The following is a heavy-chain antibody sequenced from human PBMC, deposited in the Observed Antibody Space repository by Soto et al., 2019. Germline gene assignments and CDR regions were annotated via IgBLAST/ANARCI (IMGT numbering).Heavy chain of an antibody. CDR2: IDPSDSYT. V-gene: IGHV5-10-1*01. CDR1: GYSFTSYW. J-gene: IGHJ4*02. D-gene: IGHD1-26*01. Sequence: GESLKISCKGSGYSFTSYWINWVRQMPGKGLEWTGKIDPSDSYTKYSPSFQGHVTISADKSISTAYLQWSSLKASDTAMYYCARVVGGSNYFDYWGQGTLVTVSS. CDR3: ARVVGGSNYFDY.